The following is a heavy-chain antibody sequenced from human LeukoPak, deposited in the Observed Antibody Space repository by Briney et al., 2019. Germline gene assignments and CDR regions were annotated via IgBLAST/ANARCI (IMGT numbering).Heavy chain of an antibody. D-gene: IGHD3-10*02. CDR3: AELGITMIGGV. J-gene: IGHJ6*04. CDR1: GFTFSSYE. Sequence: PGGSLRLSCAASGFTFSSYEMNWVRQAPGKGLKWVSYISSSGSTIYYADSVKGRFTISRDNAENSLYLQMNSLRAEDTAVYYCAELGITMIGGVWGKGTTVTISS. CDR2: ISSSGSTI. V-gene: IGHV3-48*03.